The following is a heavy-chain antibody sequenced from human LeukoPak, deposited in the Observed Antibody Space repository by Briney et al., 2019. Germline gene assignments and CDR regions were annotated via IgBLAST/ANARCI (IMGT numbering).Heavy chain of an antibody. CDR3: AGDGIGRVGATLDAFDV. CDR2: IYYSGST. CDR1: GGSISSYY. Sequence: PSETLSLTCTVSGGSISSYYWSWIRHPPGKGLEWVGYIYYSGSTNSNTSPKSRAPISVDTSKTQLSLNLGSVTAPDTAVYYWAGDGIGRVGATLDAFDVWGQGTMVTVSS. J-gene: IGHJ3*01. D-gene: IGHD1-26*01. V-gene: IGHV4-59*01.